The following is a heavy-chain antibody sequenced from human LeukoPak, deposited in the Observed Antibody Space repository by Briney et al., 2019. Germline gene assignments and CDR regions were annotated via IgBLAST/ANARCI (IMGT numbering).Heavy chain of an antibody. CDR3: ARDDSWAFDY. Sequence: GGSLRLSCAASGFTFSRYSVNWVRQAPGEGLEWVAYIRTSDGGIFYADSVKGRFTISTDTAKNSLYLEMNNLRDGDAAVYFCARDDSWAFDYWGQGTLVTVSS. V-gene: IGHV3-48*02. CDR1: GFTFSRYS. J-gene: IGHJ4*02. D-gene: IGHD2-21*02. CDR2: IRTSDGGI.